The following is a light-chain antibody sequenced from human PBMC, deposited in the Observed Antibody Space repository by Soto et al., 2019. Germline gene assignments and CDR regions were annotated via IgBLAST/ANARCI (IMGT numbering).Light chain of an antibody. Sequence: DIQLTQSPSSLSASGGDRVTITCRASQTVTTFLNWYQQKSGEAPKLLIHAASTLQSGVPSRFSGSGSEPEFTLTIASLQPVDVATYSCQQSYAVPLTFGGGTKVEI. CDR2: AAS. J-gene: IGKJ4*01. CDR1: QTVTTF. V-gene: IGKV1-39*01. CDR3: QQSYAVPLT.